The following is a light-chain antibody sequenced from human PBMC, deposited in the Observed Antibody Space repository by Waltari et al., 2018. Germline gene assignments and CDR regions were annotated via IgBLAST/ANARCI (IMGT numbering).Light chain of an antibody. CDR3: SSYTSISTSVV. CDR1: SSDVGGYDF. J-gene: IGLJ2*01. CDR2: DVY. Sequence: QSALTQPASVSGSPGQSITISCTGTSSDVGGYDFVSWYQQYPGKAPKLVIYDVYSRPSGVSDRVSASKSGNTASLTISGLQTEDEADYYCSSYTSISTSVVFGGGTKLTVL. V-gene: IGLV2-14*03.